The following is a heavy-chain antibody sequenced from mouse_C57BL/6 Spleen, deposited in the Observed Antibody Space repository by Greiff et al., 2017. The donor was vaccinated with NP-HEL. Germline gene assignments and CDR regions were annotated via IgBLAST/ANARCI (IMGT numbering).Heavy chain of an antibody. D-gene: IGHD1-1*01. Sequence: VQLQQPGAELVRPGSSVKLSCKASGYTFTSYWMHWVKQRPIQGLEWIGNIDPSDSETHYNQKFKDKATLTVDKSSSTAYMQLSSLTSEDSAVYYCARSNYGTLWYFDVWGTGTTVTVSS. J-gene: IGHJ1*03. CDR1: GYTFTSYW. V-gene: IGHV1-52*01. CDR3: ARSNYGTLWYFDV. CDR2: IDPSDSET.